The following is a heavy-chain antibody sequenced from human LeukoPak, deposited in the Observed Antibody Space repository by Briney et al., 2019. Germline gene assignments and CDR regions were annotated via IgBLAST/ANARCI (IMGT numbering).Heavy chain of an antibody. D-gene: IGHD6-19*01. J-gene: IGHJ4*02. V-gene: IGHV1-69*05. CDR3: ARVIPSIAVAGGLGY. CDR1: GGTFSSYA. Sequence: ASVKVSCKASGGTFSSYAISWVRQAPGQGLEWMGGIIPVFGAANYAQKFQGRVTITTDESTSTAYMEVSSLRSEDTAVYYCARVIPSIAVAGGLGYWGQGTLVTVSS. CDR2: IIPVFGAA.